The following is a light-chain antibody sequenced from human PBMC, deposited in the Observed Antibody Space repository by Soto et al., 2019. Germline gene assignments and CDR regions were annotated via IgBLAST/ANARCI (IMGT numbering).Light chain of an antibody. V-gene: IGKV1-27*01. CDR3: QQYNSAPWT. CDR2: AAS. Sequence: DIQMTQPPSSLSASVGDRVTITCRASQGISNYLAWYQQKPGKVPKLLIYAASTLQSGVPSRFGGSESGTDFTLTISGLQPEDVATYYCQQYNSAPWTFGQGTKVEIK. CDR1: QGISNY. J-gene: IGKJ1*01.